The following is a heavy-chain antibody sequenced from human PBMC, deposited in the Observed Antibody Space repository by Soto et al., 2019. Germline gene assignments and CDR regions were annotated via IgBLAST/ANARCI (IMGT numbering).Heavy chain of an antibody. Sequence: EVQLLESGGGLVQPGGSLRLSCAASGFTFSSFAMSWVRQAPGKGLEWVSGISGSGYNTYYADSVKGRFTISRDNSKNTLFLQMNNLRAYDTAVYYCAKHAGGHPYYHYGMDVWGQGTTVTVSS. CDR2: ISGSGYNT. J-gene: IGHJ6*02. CDR3: AKHAGGHPYYHYGMDV. V-gene: IGHV3-23*01. CDR1: GFTFSSFA.